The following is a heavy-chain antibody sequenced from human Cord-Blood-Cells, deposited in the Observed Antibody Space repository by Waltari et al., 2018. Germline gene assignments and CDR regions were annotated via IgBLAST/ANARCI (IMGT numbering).Heavy chain of an antibody. V-gene: IGHV3-23*01. CDR1: AFTFSSYA. CDR2: ISGSGGST. J-gene: IGHJ4*02. Sequence: EVQLLESGGGLVQPGGSLSLSWAAPAFTFSSYAMIWVRQAPGKGLEWVSAISGSGGSTYYADSVKGRFTISRCNSKNTLYLQMNSLRAEDTAVYYCAEGYGSFDYWGQGTLVTVSS. D-gene: IGHD5-18*01. CDR3: AEGYGSFDY.